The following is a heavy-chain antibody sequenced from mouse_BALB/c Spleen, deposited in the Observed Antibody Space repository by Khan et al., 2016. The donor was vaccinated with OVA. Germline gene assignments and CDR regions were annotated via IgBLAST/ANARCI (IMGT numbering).Heavy chain of an antibody. J-gene: IGHJ3*01. CDR3: ERGYYGYPFSY. D-gene: IGHD2-2*01. V-gene: IGHV5-4*02. CDR1: GFTFSDYY. Sequence: EVELVESGGGVVKPGGSLKLSCAASGFTFSDYYMYWVRQTPEQRLEWVTPISAGGSYTYYPASVKGRFTLSRDDATTNLYLQMHTLKSEYTAIYYWERGYYGYPFSYWGQGTLVTVSA. CDR2: ISAGGSYT.